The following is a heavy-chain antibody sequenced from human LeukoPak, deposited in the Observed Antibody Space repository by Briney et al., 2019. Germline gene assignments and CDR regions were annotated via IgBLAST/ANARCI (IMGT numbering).Heavy chain of an antibody. D-gene: IGHD1-20*01. V-gene: IGHV3-11*01. CDR3: ARRRYNWNAIDY. CDR2: ISGSGNTV. Sequence: GGSLRLSCAASLFSFSDYYMTWIRQAPGKGLDWLSYISGSGNTVYYANSVKGRFTISRDNAKNSLYLQMNSLRAEDTAVYYCARRRYNWNAIDYWGQGTLVTVSS. J-gene: IGHJ4*02. CDR1: LFSFSDYY.